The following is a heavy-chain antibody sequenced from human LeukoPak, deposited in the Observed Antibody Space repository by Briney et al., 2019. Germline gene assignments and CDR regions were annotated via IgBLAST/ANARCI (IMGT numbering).Heavy chain of an antibody. CDR1: GFTFGNSW. D-gene: IGHD1-14*01. V-gene: IGHV3-74*01. Sequence: GGSLRLSCAASGFTFGNSWVHWVRQAPGKGLVWVSLINADGSTTSYADSVKGRFTISRDNARNTLSLEMNSLTIEDTAVYYCIVVVEPPDSDGFDVWGQGTMITISS. CDR3: IVVVEPPDSDGFDV. J-gene: IGHJ3*01. CDR2: INADGSTT.